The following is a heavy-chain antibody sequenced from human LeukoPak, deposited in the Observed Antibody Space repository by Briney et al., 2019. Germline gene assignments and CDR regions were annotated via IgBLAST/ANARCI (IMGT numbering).Heavy chain of an antibody. CDR1: GFTFSSYE. Sequence: GGSLRLSCAASGFTFSSYEMNWVRQAPGKGLEWVSYISSSGSTIYYADSVKGRFTISRDNAKNSLYLQMNSLRAEDTAVYYCAKTGRAYSSGCLDYWGQGTLVTVSS. V-gene: IGHV3-48*03. CDR3: AKTGRAYSSGCLDY. CDR2: ISSSGSTI. J-gene: IGHJ4*02. D-gene: IGHD6-19*01.